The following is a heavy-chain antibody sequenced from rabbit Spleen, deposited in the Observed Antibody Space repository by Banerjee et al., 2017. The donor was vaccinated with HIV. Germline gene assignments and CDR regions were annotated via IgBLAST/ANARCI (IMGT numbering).Heavy chain of an antibody. V-gene: IGHV1S45*01. CDR2: IYTSSGST. D-gene: IGHD4-2*01. J-gene: IGHJ4*01. Sequence: EQLVESGGGLVQPGGSLTLTCTASGFSFSSSYTMCWVRQAPGKGLELIACIYTSSGSTWYASWAKGRFTISKTSSTTVTLQMTSLTAADTATYFCARDLAGTGDDSFDLWGQGTLVTVS. CDR1: GFSFSSSYT. CDR3: ARDLAGTGDDSFDL.